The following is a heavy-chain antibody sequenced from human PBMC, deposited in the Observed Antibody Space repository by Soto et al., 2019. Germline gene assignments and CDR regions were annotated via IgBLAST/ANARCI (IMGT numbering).Heavy chain of an antibody. Sequence: SETLALTCTVSGGAISSYDLSWIRQPPGKGLAWIGYIYYSGSTNYNPSLKSRVTISVDTSKNQFSLKLSSVTAADTAVYYCAGGRIQLWYPFDYWGQGTLVTVSS. J-gene: IGHJ4*02. CDR1: GGAISSYD. CDR2: IYYSGST. CDR3: AGGRIQLWYPFDY. V-gene: IGHV4-59*01. D-gene: IGHD5-18*01.